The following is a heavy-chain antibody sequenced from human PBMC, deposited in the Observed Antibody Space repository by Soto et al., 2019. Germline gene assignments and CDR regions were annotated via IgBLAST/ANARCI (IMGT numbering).Heavy chain of an antibody. D-gene: IGHD5-12*01. CDR1: GGSFSGYY. V-gene: IGHV4-34*01. CDR2: INHSGST. J-gene: IGHJ4*02. CDR3: ARGGGRGVVDINGNFDY. Sequence: SETLSLTCAVYGGSFSGYYWSWIRQPPGKGLEWIGEINHSGSTNYNPSLKSRVTISVDTSKNQVSLKLSSVTAADTAVYYCARGGGRGVVDINGNFDYWGQGTLVTVSS.